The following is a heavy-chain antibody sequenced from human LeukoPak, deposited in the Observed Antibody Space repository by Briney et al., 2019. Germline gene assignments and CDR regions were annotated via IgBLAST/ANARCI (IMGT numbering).Heavy chain of an antibody. J-gene: IGHJ4*02. Sequence: GGSLGLSCAASGFTFSSYDMSWVRQAPGKGLEWVSAISGSGGSTYYADSVKGRFTISRDNSKNTLYLQMNSLRAEDTAVYYWAKDAHSGTYFDYWGQGTLVTVSS. V-gene: IGHV3-23*01. CDR2: ISGSGGST. D-gene: IGHD1-26*01. CDR3: AKDAHSGTYFDY. CDR1: GFTFSSYD.